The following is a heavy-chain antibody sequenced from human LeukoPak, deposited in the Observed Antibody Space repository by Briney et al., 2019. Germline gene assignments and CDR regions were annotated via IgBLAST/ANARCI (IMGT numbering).Heavy chain of an antibody. V-gene: IGHV4-38-2*01. CDR3: ARQGYYDFWGYRDEGY. CDR1: GYSISSGYY. Sequence: SETLSLTXAVSGYSISSGYYWGWIRKPPGKGLEWIGSIYHSGSTYYNPSLKSRVTISVDTSKNQFSLKLSSVTAADTAVYYCARQGYYDFWGYRDEGYWGQGTLVTVSS. CDR2: IYHSGST. D-gene: IGHD3-3*01. J-gene: IGHJ4*02.